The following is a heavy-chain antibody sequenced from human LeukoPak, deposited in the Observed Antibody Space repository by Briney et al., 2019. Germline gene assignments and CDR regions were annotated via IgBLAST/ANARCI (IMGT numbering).Heavy chain of an antibody. J-gene: IGHJ3*02. Sequence: GGSLRLSCAASGFTVSSNYMSWVRQAPGKGLEWVSVIYSGGSTYYADSVKGRFTISRDNSKNTLYLQMNSLRAEDTAVYYCARSSHYYDSSGYSRGAFDIWGQGTMVTVSS. D-gene: IGHD3-22*01. CDR1: GFTVSSNY. CDR3: ARSSHYYDSSGYSRGAFDI. V-gene: IGHV3-53*01. CDR2: IYSGGST.